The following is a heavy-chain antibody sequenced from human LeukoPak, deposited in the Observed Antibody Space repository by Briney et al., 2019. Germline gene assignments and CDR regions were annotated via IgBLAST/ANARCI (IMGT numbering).Heavy chain of an antibody. CDR3: ARHPTRGYYDSRMDRVDY. CDR2: IYYSGST. J-gene: IGHJ4*02. V-gene: IGHV4-39*01. D-gene: IGHD3-22*01. Sequence: SETLSLTCTVSGGSITSSSYYWGWIRQPPGKGLEWIGTIYYSGSTYYNPSLRSRVTISVDTSKNQVSLRLSSVTAADTAVYYCARHPTRGYYDSRMDRVDYWGQGTLVTVPS. CDR1: GGSITSSSYY.